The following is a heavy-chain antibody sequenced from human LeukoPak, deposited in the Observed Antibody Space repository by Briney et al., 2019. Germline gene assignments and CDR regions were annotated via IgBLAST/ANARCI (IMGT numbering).Heavy chain of an antibody. CDR1: GFTFSSYA. J-gene: IGHJ3*02. CDR3: ARRTAVASADRAFDI. Sequence: QTGGPLRLSCAASGFTFSSYAMSWVRQAPGKGLEWVSAISGSGGSTYYADSVKGRFTISRDNSKNTLYLQMNSLRAEDTAVYYWARRTAVASADRAFDIWGQGTMVTVSS. D-gene: IGHD6-19*01. CDR2: ISGSGGST. V-gene: IGHV3-23*01.